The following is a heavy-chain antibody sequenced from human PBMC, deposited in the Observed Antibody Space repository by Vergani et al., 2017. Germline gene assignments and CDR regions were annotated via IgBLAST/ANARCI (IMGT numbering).Heavy chain of an antibody. Sequence: QLQLQESGPGLVKPSETLSLTCTVSGGSISSSSYYWGWIRQPPRKGLEWIGSIYYSGSTYYNPSLKSRVTISVDTSKNQFSLKLSSVTAADTAVYYCARQFSGEQQQVDYWGQGTMVTVSS. J-gene: IGHJ4*02. D-gene: IGHD6-13*01. CDR3: ARQFSGEQQQVDY. CDR2: IYYSGST. CDR1: GGSISSSSYY. V-gene: IGHV4-39*01.